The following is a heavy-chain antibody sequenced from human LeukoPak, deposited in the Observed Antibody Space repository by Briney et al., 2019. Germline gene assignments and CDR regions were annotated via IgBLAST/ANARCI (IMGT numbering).Heavy chain of an antibody. J-gene: IGHJ6*03. V-gene: IGHV4-39*07. CDR1: GGSNSSSSYY. CDR3: ARGHSGYDLGYYYYYMDV. CDR2: IYYSGST. D-gene: IGHD5-12*01. Sequence: SETLSLTCTVSGGSNSSSSYYWGWIRQPPGKGLEWIGSIYYSGSTYYSPSLKSRVTISVDTSKNQFSLKLSSVTAADTAVYYCARGHSGYDLGYYYYYMDVWGKGTTVTVSS.